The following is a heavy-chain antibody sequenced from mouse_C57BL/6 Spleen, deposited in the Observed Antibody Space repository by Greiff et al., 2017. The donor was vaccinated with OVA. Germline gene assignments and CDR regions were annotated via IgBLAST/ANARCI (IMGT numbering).Heavy chain of an antibody. CDR3: ARATVVARYWYFDV. V-gene: IGHV1-20*01. J-gene: IGHJ1*03. Sequence: VQLQQSGPELVKPGDSVKISCKASGYSFTGYFMNWVMQSHGKSLEWIGRINPYNGDTFYNQKFKGKATLTVDKSSSTAHMELRSLTSEDSAVYYCARATVVARYWYFDVWSTGTTVTVSS. CDR1: GYSFTGYF. D-gene: IGHD1-1*01. CDR2: INPYNGDT.